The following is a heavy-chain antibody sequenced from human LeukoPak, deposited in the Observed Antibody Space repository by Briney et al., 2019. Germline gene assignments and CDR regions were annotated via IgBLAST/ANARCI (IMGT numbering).Heavy chain of an antibody. CDR1: GYTFTGYY. CDR2: INPNSGGT. D-gene: IGHD6-19*01. J-gene: IGHJ4*02. V-gene: IGHV1-2*02. CDR3: ARGIDSGWSLFDY. Sequence: VASVKVSCKASGYTFTGYYMLWVRQAPGQGLEWMGWINPNSGGTNYAQKFQGRVTMTRDTSISTAYMELSRLRSDDTAVYYCARGIDSGWSLFDYWGQGTLVTVSS.